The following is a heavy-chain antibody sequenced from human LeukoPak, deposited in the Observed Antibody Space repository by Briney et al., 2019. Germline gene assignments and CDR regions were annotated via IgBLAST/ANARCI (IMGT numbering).Heavy chain of an antibody. CDR2: ISSSSSYI. V-gene: IGHV3-21*01. D-gene: IGHD1-26*01. Sequence: PGGSLRLSCAASGFTFSSYSMNWVRQAPGKGLEWVSSISSSSSYIYYADSVKGRFTISRDNAKNSLYLQMNSLRAEDTAVYYCASRYTGIVGATISLFDYWGQGTLVTVSS. J-gene: IGHJ4*02. CDR1: GFTFSSYS. CDR3: ASRYTGIVGATISLFDY.